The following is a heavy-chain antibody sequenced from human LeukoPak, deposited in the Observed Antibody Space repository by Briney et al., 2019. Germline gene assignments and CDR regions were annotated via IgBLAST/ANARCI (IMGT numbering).Heavy chain of an antibody. CDR1: GFTFSSYG. Sequence: GGSLRLSCAASGFTFSSYGMHWVRQAPGKGLEWVAVISYDGSHKYSADSVKGRFTISRDNSKNTLYLQMNSLRTEDTAVYFCSAGRLHYGDYYGLDVWGHGTTVTVSS. V-gene: IGHV3-30*03. CDR2: ISYDGSHK. CDR3: SAGRLHYGDYYGLDV. D-gene: IGHD4/OR15-4a*01. J-gene: IGHJ6*02.